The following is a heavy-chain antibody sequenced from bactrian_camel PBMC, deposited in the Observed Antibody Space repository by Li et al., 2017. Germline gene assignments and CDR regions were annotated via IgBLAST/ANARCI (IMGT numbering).Heavy chain of an antibody. V-gene: IGHV3S54*01. Sequence: HVQLVESGGGSVQAGESLRLSCEASDYTTTVGCMGWFRQDPEKEREFVAAVHTLSDATYFTDSVKGRFTISTDPTKNTAYLEMRSLRPGDSGVYYCAAGPGPICLGPDRYNYWGQGTQVTVS. D-gene: IGHD3*01. CDR1: DYTTTVGC. CDR2: VHTLSDAT. J-gene: IGHJ4*01. CDR3: AAGPGPICLGPDRYNY.